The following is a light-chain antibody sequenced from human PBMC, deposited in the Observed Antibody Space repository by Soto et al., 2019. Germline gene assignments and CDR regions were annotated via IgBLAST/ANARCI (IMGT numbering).Light chain of an antibody. Sequence: EIVLTQSPATLSLSPGERDTLSCRASQSVSSYLGWYQQKPGQAPRLLIYDASNRATGIPPRFSGSGFGTDFTLTISSLEPEDFAVYYCQHRSEWPLTFGGGTKVDIK. CDR3: QHRSEWPLT. J-gene: IGKJ4*01. CDR1: QSVSSY. V-gene: IGKV3-11*01. CDR2: DAS.